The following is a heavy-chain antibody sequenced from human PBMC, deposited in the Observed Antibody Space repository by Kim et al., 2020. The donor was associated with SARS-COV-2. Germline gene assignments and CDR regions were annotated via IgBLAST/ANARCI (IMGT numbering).Heavy chain of an antibody. V-gene: IGHV2-5*02. CDR2: IYWDDGS. CDR3: AHRSSLKGVFDI. J-gene: IGHJ3*02. Sequence: SGPTLVNPTQTLTLTCTCSGFLVTSSGVGVGWIRQPPEKDLEWLALIYWDDGSRYSPSLKNRLTITKDTSKKQVLLTVTNVDPVDTTTYYCAHRSSLKGVFDIWGQGTMVTVSS. D-gene: IGHD2-8*01. CDR1: GFLVTSSGVG.